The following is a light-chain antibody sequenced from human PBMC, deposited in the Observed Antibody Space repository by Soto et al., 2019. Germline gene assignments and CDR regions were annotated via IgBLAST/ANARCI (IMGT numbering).Light chain of an antibody. CDR2: GAS. CDR3: QQYFEWPPMT. Sequence: VMTQSPATLSVSPGERATLSCWASETVATNLAWYQQEPGQATRLLVSGASTRAAGISDRFRGSGSGTEFTHPISRLRSEDSASDYCQQYFEWPPMTFGQGTKVEI. J-gene: IGKJ1*01. V-gene: IGKV3-15*01. CDR1: ETVATN.